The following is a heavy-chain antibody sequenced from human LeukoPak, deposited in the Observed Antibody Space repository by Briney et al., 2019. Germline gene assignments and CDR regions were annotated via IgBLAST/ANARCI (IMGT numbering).Heavy chain of an antibody. Sequence: ASVKVSCKASEYTFTSYDMHWVRQAPGQGLEWMGIINPSGASTNYTQKFQGRVTMTRDTSTSTVYMELSSLRSEDTAVYYCATRNAMDYDFWSGPTDYWGQGTLGTVSS. V-gene: IGHV1-46*01. D-gene: IGHD3-3*01. CDR1: EYTFTSYD. CDR2: INPSGAST. CDR3: ATRNAMDYDFWSGPTDY. J-gene: IGHJ4*02.